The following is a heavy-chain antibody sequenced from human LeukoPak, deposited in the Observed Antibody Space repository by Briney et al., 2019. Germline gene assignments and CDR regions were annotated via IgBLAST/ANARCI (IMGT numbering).Heavy chain of an antibody. Sequence: PSETLSLTCTVSVGSISSGDYYWSWIRQPPGKGLEWIGYIYYSGSTYYNPSLKSRVTISVDTPKNQFSLKLSSVTAADTAVYCCARKNWRGMDVWGQGTTVTVSS. CDR3: ARKNWRGMDV. CDR2: IYYSGST. J-gene: IGHJ6*02. CDR1: VGSISSGDYY. V-gene: IGHV4-30-4*01.